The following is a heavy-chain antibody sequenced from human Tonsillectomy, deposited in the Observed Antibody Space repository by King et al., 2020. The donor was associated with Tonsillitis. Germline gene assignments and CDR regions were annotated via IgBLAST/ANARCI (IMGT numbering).Heavy chain of an antibody. Sequence: QLQESGPGVVKPSETLSLTCTVSGGSISSGDHFWAWIRQPPGKGLEWIGYMYSSGTIFYNPSLNSRITISGGTSENRFSLKLRSVTAADTAVYFCARYFSGSFDYWGQGALVTVSS. CDR1: GGSISSGDHF. CDR3: ARYFSGSFDY. CDR2: MYSSGTI. J-gene: IGHJ4*02. V-gene: IGHV4-39*01. D-gene: IGHD1-26*01.